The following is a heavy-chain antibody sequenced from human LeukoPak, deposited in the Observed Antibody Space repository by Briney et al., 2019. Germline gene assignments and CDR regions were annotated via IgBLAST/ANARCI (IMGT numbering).Heavy chain of an antibody. CDR3: ATPLVDPDMSGHDIDY. J-gene: IGHJ4*02. Sequence: GGSLRLSCAVSGFIFGRYSMNWVRQAPGKGLEWVSSITRSSSYTYYADSVKGRFTISRDNAKNSLYLQMNSLRAEDMAVYFCATPLVDPDMSGHDIDYWGQGTLVTVS. D-gene: IGHD5-18*01. V-gene: IGHV3-21*01. CDR1: GFIFGRYS. CDR2: ITRSSSYT.